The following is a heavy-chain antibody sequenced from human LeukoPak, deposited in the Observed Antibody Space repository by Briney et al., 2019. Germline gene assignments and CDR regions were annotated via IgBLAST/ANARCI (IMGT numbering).Heavy chain of an antibody. Sequence: GRSLRLSCAASGFSFKDYNMHWVRQAPGKGLEWVAVITYDGSNKYYTDSVKGRFTISRDNSKSTLYLQMNSLRAEDTAVYYCAKVRWDNSGWYYLDYWGQGTLVTVSS. CDR3: AKVRWDNSGWYYLDY. J-gene: IGHJ4*02. CDR2: ITYDGSNK. D-gene: IGHD6-19*01. V-gene: IGHV3-30*18. CDR1: GFSFKDYN.